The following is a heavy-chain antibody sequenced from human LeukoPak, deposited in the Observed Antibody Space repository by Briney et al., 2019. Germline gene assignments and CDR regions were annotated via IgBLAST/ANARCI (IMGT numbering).Heavy chain of an antibody. D-gene: IGHD5-18*01. J-gene: IGHJ3*02. V-gene: IGHV3-30*04. CDR1: GFTFSSNA. CDR3: ARDPKGGYSYGWGAFDI. CDR2: ISFDGNNK. Sequence: GGSLRLSCAASGFTFSSNAMRWVRQAPGKGLEWVAIISFDGNNKYYADSVKGRFTISRDNSKNTLYLKMNSLRTEDTAVYYCARDPKGGYSYGWGAFDIWGHGTMVTVSS.